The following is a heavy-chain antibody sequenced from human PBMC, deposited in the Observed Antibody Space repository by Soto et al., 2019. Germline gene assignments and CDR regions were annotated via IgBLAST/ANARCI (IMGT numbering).Heavy chain of an antibody. CDR3: ARVHCISTRCYAPTYWFDP. CDR2: IYYSGST. V-gene: IGHV4-30-4*01. Sequence: SETLSLTCTVSGGSISSGDYYWSWIRQPPGKGLEWIGYIYYSGSTYYNPSLKSRVTISVDTSKNQFSLKLSSVTAADTAVYYCARVHCISTRCYAPTYWFDPWGQGTLVT. D-gene: IGHD2-2*01. CDR1: GGSISSGDYY. J-gene: IGHJ5*02.